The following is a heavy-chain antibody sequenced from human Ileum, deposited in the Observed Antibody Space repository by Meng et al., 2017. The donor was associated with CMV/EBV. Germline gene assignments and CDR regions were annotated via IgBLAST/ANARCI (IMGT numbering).Heavy chain of an antibody. CDR3: ARVESARRFFDS. CDR1: GGSIGNYY. V-gene: IGHV4-59*01. CDR2: FSYRGGA. D-gene: IGHD3-3*01. Sequence: GSLRLSCIVSGGSIGNYYWSWIRQPPGQGLEWIGYFSYRGGANYISSLKSRVTISVDTSKNQFSLKLNSMTAADTAVYYFARVESARRFFDSWGQGMLVTVSS. J-gene: IGHJ4*02.